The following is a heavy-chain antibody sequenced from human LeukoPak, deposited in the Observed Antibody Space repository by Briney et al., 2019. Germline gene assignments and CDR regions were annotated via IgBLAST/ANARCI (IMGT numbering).Heavy chain of an antibody. CDR3: GSGYCSGGSCYSISVFDY. CDR2: ISGSGGST. V-gene: IGHV3-23*01. J-gene: IGHJ4*02. D-gene: IGHD2-15*01. CDR1: GFTFSSYA. Sequence: GGSLRLSCAASGFTFSSYAMSWVRQAPGKGLEWVSAISGSGGSTYYADSVKGRFTISRDNSKNTLYLQMNSLRAEDTAVYYCGSGYCSGGSCYSISVFDYWGQGTLVTVSS.